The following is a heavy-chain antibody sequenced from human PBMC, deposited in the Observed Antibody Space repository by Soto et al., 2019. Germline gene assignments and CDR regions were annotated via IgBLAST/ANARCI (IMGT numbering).Heavy chain of an antibody. D-gene: IGHD3-9*01. J-gene: IGHJ4*02. CDR1: GFTFSSYA. V-gene: IGHV3-23*01. CDR3: AKDLEAPIYDILTGSNFDY. Sequence: GGSLRLSCAASGFTFSSYAMSWVRQAPGKGLEWVSAISGSGGSTYYADSVKGRFTISRDNSKNTLYLQMNSLRAEDTAVYYCAKDLEAPIYDILTGSNFDYWGQGTLVTVSS. CDR2: ISGSGGST.